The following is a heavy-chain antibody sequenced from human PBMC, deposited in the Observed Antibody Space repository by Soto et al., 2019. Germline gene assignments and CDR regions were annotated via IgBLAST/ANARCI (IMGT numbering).Heavy chain of an antibody. Sequence: SVKVSCKASGGTFSSYAISWVRQAPGQGLEWMGGIIPIFGTANYAQKFQGRVTITADKSTSTAYMELSSLRSEDTAVYYCARVKADSSSDHDAFGIWGQGTMV. J-gene: IGHJ3*02. CDR3: ARVKADSSSDHDAFGI. CDR2: IIPIFGTA. D-gene: IGHD6-6*01. V-gene: IGHV1-69*06. CDR1: GGTFSSYA.